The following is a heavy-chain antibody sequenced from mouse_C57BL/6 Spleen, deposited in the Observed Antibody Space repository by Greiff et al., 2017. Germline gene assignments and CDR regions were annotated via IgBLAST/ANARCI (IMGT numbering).Heavy chain of an antibody. CDR2: ISYDGSN. D-gene: IGHD1-1*01. V-gene: IGHV3-6*01. CDR1: GYSITGGYY. CDR3: ARDNCDGREAGLAY. J-gene: IGHJ3*01. Sequence: EVQLQESGPGLVKPSQSLSITCSVTGYSITGGYYWNWIRQFPGNNLGWVGYISYDGSNNYNPSLKNRISITRDTSKNQFFLKLHSVTTEDTDTYDGARDNCDGREAGLAYWGQGTLVTVSA.